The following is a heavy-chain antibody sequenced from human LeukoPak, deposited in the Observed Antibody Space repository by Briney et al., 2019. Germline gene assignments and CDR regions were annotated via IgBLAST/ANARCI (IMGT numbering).Heavy chain of an antibody. CDR2: IYHSGST. Sequence: PSGTLSLTCAVSGGSISSSNWWSWVRQPPGKGLEWIGEIYHSGSTNYNPSLKSRVTISMDKSKNQLSLKLNFVTAADTAVYYCAREVVVVAAAPEDYWGQGTLVTVSS. V-gene: IGHV4-4*02. CDR3: AREVVVVAAAPEDY. D-gene: IGHD2-15*01. J-gene: IGHJ4*02. CDR1: GGSISSSNW.